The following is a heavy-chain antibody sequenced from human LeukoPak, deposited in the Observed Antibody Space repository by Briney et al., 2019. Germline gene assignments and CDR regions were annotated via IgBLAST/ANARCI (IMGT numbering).Heavy chain of an antibody. J-gene: IGHJ3*02. Sequence: PSETLSLTCAVYGGSFSGYYWRWIRQPPGNGLEWIGEIVHSGNTKYNPSLKSRVTISVDTSKNQFSLNLTSVTAADTAVYYCARFGSSTWYKGAFDIWGQGTMVTVAS. CDR1: GGSFSGYY. V-gene: IGHV4-34*12. D-gene: IGHD1-1*01. CDR3: ARFGSSTWYKGAFDI. CDR2: IVHSGNT.